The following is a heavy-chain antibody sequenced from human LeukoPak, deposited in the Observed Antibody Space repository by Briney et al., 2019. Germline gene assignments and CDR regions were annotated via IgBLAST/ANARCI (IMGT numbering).Heavy chain of an antibody. CDR1: GFTFSSYA. V-gene: IGHV3-23*01. CDR3: AKDRGSSNSYTFDI. CDR2: SGSSGST. Sequence: GGSLRLSCAASGFTFSSYAMNWVRQAPGKGLEWVSTSGSSGSTFYADSVKGRFTISRDNSKNTLYLQMNSLRAEDTAIYYCAKDRGSSNSYTFDIWGQGTMVTVSS. D-gene: IGHD6-6*01. J-gene: IGHJ3*02.